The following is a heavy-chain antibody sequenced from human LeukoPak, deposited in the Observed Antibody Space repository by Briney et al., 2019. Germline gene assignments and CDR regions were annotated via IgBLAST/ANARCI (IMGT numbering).Heavy chain of an antibody. V-gene: IGHV1-18*01. Sequence: ASVKVSCKASGYTFTSYGISWVRQAPGQGLEWMGWISAYNGNTNYAQKLQGRVTMTADTSTRTAYMELRSLRSDDTAVYYCARVQTDYGDFDYWGQGTLVTVSS. J-gene: IGHJ4*02. D-gene: IGHD4-17*01. CDR1: GYTFTSYG. CDR2: ISAYNGNT. CDR3: ARVQTDYGDFDY.